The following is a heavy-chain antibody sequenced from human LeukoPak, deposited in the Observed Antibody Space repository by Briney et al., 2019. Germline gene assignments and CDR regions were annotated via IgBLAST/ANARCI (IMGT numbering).Heavy chain of an antibody. Sequence: PGGSLRLSCAASGFTFSSYAMSWVRQAPGKGLEWVSAISGSGGSTYYADSVKGRFTLSRDNSKNTLYLPMNSLRAEDTAIYYCAKGSYDILTGYTFDYWGQGTLVTVSS. CDR1: GFTFSSYA. J-gene: IGHJ4*02. CDR2: ISGSGGST. CDR3: AKGSYDILTGYTFDY. V-gene: IGHV3-23*01. D-gene: IGHD3-9*01.